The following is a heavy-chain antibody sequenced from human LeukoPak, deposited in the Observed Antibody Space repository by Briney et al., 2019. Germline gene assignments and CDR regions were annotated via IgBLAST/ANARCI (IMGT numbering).Heavy chain of an antibody. V-gene: IGHV3-23*01. Sequence: GGSLRLSCAASGFTFSSYGMSWVRQAPGKGLEWVSGISGSGGSTYYADSVKGRFTISRDNAKNSLYLQMNSLRAEDTALYYCARGGYYDFWSGYWDYYYYMDVWGKGTTVTVSS. J-gene: IGHJ6*03. CDR1: GFTFSSYG. D-gene: IGHD3-3*01. CDR3: ARGGYYDFWSGYWDYYYYMDV. CDR2: ISGSGGST.